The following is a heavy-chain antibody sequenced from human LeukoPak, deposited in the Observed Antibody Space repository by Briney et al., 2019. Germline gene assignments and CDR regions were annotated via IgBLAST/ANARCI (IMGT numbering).Heavy chain of an antibody. CDR1: GFTFSSYE. J-gene: IGHJ3*02. CDR3: AKGGDYGGNLGAFDI. Sequence: KPGGSLRLSCAASGFTFSSYEMNWVRHAPGKGLEWVSAISGSGGSTYYADSVKGRFTISRDNSKNTLYLQMNSLRVEDTAVYYCAKGGDYGGNLGAFDIWGQGTMVTVSS. V-gene: IGHV3-23*01. CDR2: ISGSGGST. D-gene: IGHD4-23*01.